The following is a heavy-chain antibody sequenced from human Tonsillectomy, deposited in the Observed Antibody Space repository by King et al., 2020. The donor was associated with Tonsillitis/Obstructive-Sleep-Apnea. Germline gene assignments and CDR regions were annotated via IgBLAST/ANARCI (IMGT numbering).Heavy chain of an antibody. CDR1: GYTLTELS. J-gene: IGHJ3*02. V-gene: IGHV1-24*01. Sequence: VQLVQSGAEVKKPGASVKVSCKVSGYTLTELSMHWVRQAPGKGLEWMGGFDPEDGEPIYAQKFQGRVTMTEDTSTDTAYMELSSLRSEDTAVYYCATDLTGDPNSNDAFDIWGQGTMVTVSS. CDR3: ATDLTGDPNSNDAFDI. CDR2: FDPEDGEP. D-gene: IGHD7-27*01.